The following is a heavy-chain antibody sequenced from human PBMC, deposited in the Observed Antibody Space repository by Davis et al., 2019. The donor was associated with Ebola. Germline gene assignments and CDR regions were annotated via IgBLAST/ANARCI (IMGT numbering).Heavy chain of an antibody. CDR2: ISGSDGST. CDR3: ACYWNGMDV. J-gene: IGHJ6*04. CDR1: GFTFSSYA. V-gene: IGHV3-23*01. D-gene: IGHD2-15*01. Sequence: GGSLRLSCAASGFTFSSYAMNWVRQAPGKGLEWVSAISGSDGSTYYADSVMGRFTISRDNAKNSLYLQMNSLRDEDTAVYYCACYWNGMDVWGKGTTVTVSS.